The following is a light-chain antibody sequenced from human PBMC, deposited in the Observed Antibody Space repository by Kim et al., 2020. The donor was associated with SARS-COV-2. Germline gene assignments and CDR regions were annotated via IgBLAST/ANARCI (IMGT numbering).Light chain of an antibody. CDR1: QGINNY. CDR2: AAS. Sequence: DIQMTQSPSSLSAFAGDRVTITCRASQGINNYLAWYQQKPGKVPKLLIYAASTLQSGVPSRCSGSGSGTDFTLTISSLQPEDVAAYYCQQYDRAPRTFVQGTKVDSK. J-gene: IGKJ1*01. CDR3: QQYDRAPRT. V-gene: IGKV1-27*01.